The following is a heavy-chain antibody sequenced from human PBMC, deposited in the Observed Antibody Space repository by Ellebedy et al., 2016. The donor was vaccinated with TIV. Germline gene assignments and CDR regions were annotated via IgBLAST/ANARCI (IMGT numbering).Heavy chain of an antibody. CDR1: GGSISSAGYY. V-gene: IGHV4-31*03. J-gene: IGHJ3*02. Sequence: LRLSXTVSGGSISSAGYYWSWIRQRPGKGLEWLGYIYYTGTTYKNPSLQSRITISVDTSKNQFSLKLTSVTAADTAVYYCAGENGDLDAFDIWGQGTMVTVSS. CDR3: AGENGDLDAFDI. CDR2: IYYTGTT. D-gene: IGHD4-17*01.